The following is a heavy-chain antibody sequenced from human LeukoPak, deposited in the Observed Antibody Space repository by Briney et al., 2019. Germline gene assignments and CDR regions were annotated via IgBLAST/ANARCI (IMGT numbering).Heavy chain of an antibody. Sequence: PGGALRLSCAASGFTFSSYAMSWVRQAPGKGLEWVSAISGSGGSTYYGDSVKGRFTISRDNSKNTLYLQMNSLRAEDTAVYYCAKDLLEQWLVRRGPFDYWGQGTLVTVSS. CDR1: GFTFSSYA. D-gene: IGHD6-19*01. CDR2: ISGSGGST. V-gene: IGHV3-23*01. CDR3: AKDLLEQWLVRRGPFDY. J-gene: IGHJ4*02.